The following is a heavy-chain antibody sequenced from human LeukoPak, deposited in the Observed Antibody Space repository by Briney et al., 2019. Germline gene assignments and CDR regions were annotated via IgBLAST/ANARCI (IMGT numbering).Heavy chain of an antibody. Sequence: ASLKVSCKASAYTFTGYYMHWVRQAPGQGLEWMGWILHTSGGTHYAQKFQARVTMTRDTSISTAYMELSSLRSDDTAMYYCARDLDSSSSLDCWGQGTLVTVSS. CDR3: ARDLDSSSSLDC. D-gene: IGHD6-6*01. V-gene: IGHV1-2*02. CDR1: AYTFTGYY. CDR2: ILHTSGGT. J-gene: IGHJ4*02.